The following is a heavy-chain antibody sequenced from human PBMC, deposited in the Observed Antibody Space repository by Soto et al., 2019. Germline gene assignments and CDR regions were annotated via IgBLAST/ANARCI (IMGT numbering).Heavy chain of an antibody. J-gene: IGHJ6*02. CDR1: GGTFSSYA. V-gene: IGHV1-69*06. CDR2: IIPIFGTA. Sequence: SVKVSCKASGGTFSSYAISGVRQAPGQGLEWMGGIIPIFGTANYAQKFQGRVTITADKSTSTAYMELSSLRSEDTAVYYCARTITMVRGVIIEPDYYYYYGMDVWGQGTTVTVS. D-gene: IGHD3-10*01. CDR3: ARTITMVRGVIIEPDYYYYYGMDV.